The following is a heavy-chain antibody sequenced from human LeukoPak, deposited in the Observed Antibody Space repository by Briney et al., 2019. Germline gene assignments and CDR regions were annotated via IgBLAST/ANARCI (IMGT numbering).Heavy chain of an antibody. D-gene: IGHD3-22*01. V-gene: IGHV4-59*01. CDR3: ARDLSFYDSSGYRGY. CDR1: GGSISSYY. Sequence: PSETLSLTCTVSGGSISSYYWSWIRQPPGKGLEWIGYIYYSGSTNYNPSLKSRVTISVDTSKNQFSLKLRSVTAADTAVYYCARDLSFYDSSGYRGYWGQGTLVTVSS. CDR2: IYYSGST. J-gene: IGHJ4*02.